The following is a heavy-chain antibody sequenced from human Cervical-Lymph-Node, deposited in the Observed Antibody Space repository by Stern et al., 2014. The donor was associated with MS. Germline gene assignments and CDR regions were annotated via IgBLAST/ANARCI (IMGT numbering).Heavy chain of an antibody. CDR2: ISYDGTIN. J-gene: IGHJ4*02. V-gene: IGHV3-30*03. CDR3: ATASPGSSWYHPDY. D-gene: IGHD6-13*01. CDR1: GFTFSSYG. Sequence: DQLVQSGGGVVQPGRSLRLSCAASGFTFSSYGMHWVRQAPGKGLEWVAVISYDGTINYYADSMKGRFTISRDNSKNPLYLQLNGLRIEDTAVYYCATASPGSSWYHPDYWGQGTLVSVSS.